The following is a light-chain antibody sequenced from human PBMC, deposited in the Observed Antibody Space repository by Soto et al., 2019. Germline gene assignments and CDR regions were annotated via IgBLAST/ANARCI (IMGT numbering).Light chain of an antibody. CDR2: VNSDGSH. CDR3: QTWDTGIQV. CDR1: SGHSVYA. J-gene: IGLJ1*01. Sequence: QPVLTQSPSASASLGASVKLTCTLSSGHSVYAIAWHQQQPEKGPRYLMKVNSDGSHNRGDGIPDRFSGSSSGAERYLTISSLQSEDEADYYCQTWDTGIQVFGTGTKLTVL. V-gene: IGLV4-69*01.